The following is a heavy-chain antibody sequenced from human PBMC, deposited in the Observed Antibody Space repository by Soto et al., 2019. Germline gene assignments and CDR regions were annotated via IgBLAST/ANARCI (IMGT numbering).Heavy chain of an antibody. CDR2: ISYDGSNK. V-gene: IGHV3-30-3*01. J-gene: IGHJ6*02. CDR3: ARDLRYCTNGVCYTEYYYYGMDV. Sequence: GGSLRLSCAASGFTFSSYAMHWVRQAPGKGLEWVAVISYDGSNKYYADSVKGRFTISRDNSKNTLYLQMNSLRAEDTAVYYCARDLRYCTNGVCYTEYYYYGMDVWGQGTTVTVSS. CDR1: GFTFSSYA. D-gene: IGHD2-8*01.